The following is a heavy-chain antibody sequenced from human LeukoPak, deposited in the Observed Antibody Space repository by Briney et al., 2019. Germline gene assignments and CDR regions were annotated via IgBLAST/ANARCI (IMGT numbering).Heavy chain of an antibody. CDR3: ARNGGYSYGWGNWFDP. V-gene: IGHV1-46*01. D-gene: IGHD5-18*01. Sequence: ASVKVSCKASGYTFTSYYMHWVRQAPGQGLEWMGIINPSGGSTSYAQKFQGRVTMTRGMSTSTVYMELRSLRSDDTAVYYCARNGGYSYGWGNWFDPWGQGTLVTVSS. CDR2: INPSGGST. J-gene: IGHJ5*02. CDR1: GYTFTSYY.